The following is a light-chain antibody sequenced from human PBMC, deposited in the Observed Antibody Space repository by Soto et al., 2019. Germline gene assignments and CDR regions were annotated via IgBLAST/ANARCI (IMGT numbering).Light chain of an antibody. CDR3: LQDYNYPWT. J-gene: IGKJ1*01. V-gene: IGKV1-6*01. Sequence: IQMTKSPSTLSAYVGDRVIITCRASQTISSWLAWYQQKPGKAPKRLIYAASSLQSGVPSRFSGSGSGTDFTLTISSLQPEDFATYYCLQDYNYPWTFGQGAKVDI. CDR1: QTISSW. CDR2: AAS.